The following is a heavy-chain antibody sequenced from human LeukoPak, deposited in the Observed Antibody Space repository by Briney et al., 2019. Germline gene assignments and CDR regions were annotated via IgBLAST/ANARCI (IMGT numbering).Heavy chain of an antibody. J-gene: IGHJ6*03. V-gene: IGHV3-53*01. CDR2: IYSGGST. CDR3: ARGFRGYDWGYYMDV. CDR1: GGSISSSSYY. D-gene: IGHD5-12*01. Sequence: ETLSLTCTVSGGSISSSSYYWGWVRQAPGKGLEWVSVIYSGGSTYYADSVKGRITISRDNSKNTLYLQMNSLRAEDTAVYYCARGFRGYDWGYYMDVWGKGTTVTISS.